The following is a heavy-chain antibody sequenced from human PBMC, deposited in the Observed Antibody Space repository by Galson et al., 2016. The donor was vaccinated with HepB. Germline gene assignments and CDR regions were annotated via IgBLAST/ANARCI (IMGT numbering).Heavy chain of an antibody. CDR1: GYTFTRYG. CDR2: ISAYNGNT. Sequence: SVKVSCKAYGYTFTRYGISWVRQAPGQGLEWLGWISAYNGNTEYARNVQGRVTMTTETYTSTAYMELWSLKSDDTAVYYCVRDINWGKRGLPDSLGDYWGQGTLVTVSS. D-gene: IGHD7-27*01. CDR3: VRDINWGKRGLPDSLGDY. J-gene: IGHJ4*02. V-gene: IGHV1-18*04.